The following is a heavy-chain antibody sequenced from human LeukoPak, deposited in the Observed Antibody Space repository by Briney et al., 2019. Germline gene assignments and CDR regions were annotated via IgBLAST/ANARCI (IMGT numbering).Heavy chain of an antibody. CDR1: GYTFTGYY. Sequence: ASVKVSCKASGYTFTGYYMHWVRQAPGQGLEWMGWINPNSGGTNYAQKFQGRVTMTRDTSISTAYMELSRLRSDDTAVYYCARDRAGGVPAAIFNYWGQGTLVTVSS. J-gene: IGHJ4*02. CDR3: ARDRAGGVPAAIFNY. V-gene: IGHV1-2*02. CDR2: INPNSGGT. D-gene: IGHD2-2*01.